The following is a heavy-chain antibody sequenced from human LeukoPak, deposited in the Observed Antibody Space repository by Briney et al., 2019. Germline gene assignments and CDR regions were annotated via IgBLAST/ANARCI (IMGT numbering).Heavy chain of an antibody. CDR1: GGSFSGYY. J-gene: IGHJ4*02. CDR3: ARGLIDGYNSHSLDY. Sequence: KPSETLSLTCAVYGGSFSGYYWSWIRQPPGRGLEWIGESNPSGDTSYNPSLKSRDIISLDTPKNQFSLKLSSVTAADTAVYFCARGLIDGYNSHSLDYWGQGTLVTVSS. V-gene: IGHV4-34*01. CDR2: SNPSGDT. D-gene: IGHD5-24*01.